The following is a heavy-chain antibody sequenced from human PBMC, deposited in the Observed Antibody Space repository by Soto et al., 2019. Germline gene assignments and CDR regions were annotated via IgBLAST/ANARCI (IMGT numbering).Heavy chain of an antibody. CDR1: GFNLKDYG. Sequence: EVDLVESGGGLVQPGGSLRLSCSASGFNLKDYGMHWVRRAPGKGLEQVAASTYVGGTPYYVESVKGRFTVSRDNSKNTLYLQMGSLRPEDTAIYFCVKDYSHGRFPDYWGQGTLVTVSS. J-gene: IGHJ4*02. CDR3: VKDYSHGRFPDY. V-gene: IGHV3-64D*06. D-gene: IGHD1-26*01. CDR2: STYVGGTP.